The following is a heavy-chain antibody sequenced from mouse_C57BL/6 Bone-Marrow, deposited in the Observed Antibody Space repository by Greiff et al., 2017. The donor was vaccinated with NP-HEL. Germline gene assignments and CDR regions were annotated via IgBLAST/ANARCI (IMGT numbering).Heavy chain of an antibody. J-gene: IGHJ2*01. Sequence: VQLKESGPGLVKPSQSLSLTCSVTGYSITSGYYWNWIRQFPGNKLEWMGYISYDGSNNYNPSLKNRISITRDTSKNQFFLKLNSVTTEDTATYYCARAFYDYDYWGQGTTLTVSS. D-gene: IGHD2-4*01. CDR2: ISYDGSN. CDR1: GYSITSGYY. CDR3: ARAFYDYDY. V-gene: IGHV3-6*01.